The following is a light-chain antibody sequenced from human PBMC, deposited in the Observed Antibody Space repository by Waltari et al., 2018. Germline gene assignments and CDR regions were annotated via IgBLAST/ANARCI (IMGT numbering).Light chain of an antibody. CDR2: AAS. V-gene: IGKV1-NL1*01. Sequence: DIQMTQSPSSLSASVGDRVTITCRASQGISNSLAWYQQKPGKDPKLLRYAASRLESGVPSRFTGSGSGTDYTLTISSLQPEDFATYYCQQYYSTPYTFGQGTKLEIK. CDR1: QGISNS. J-gene: IGKJ2*01. CDR3: QQYYSTPYT.